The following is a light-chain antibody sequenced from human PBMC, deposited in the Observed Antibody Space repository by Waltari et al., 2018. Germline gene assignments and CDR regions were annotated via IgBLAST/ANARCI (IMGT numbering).Light chain of an antibody. CDR3: ATWDDNLNSPV. Sequence: QSVLTQPPSASGTPGQRVTISCSGSSSNIGSNSVSWYQQVPGTAPKLLVYRNNQRPSGGPDRFSDSKSGTSAALAISGLRSEDEADYYCATWDDNLNSPVFGGGTKLTVL. J-gene: IGLJ3*02. CDR2: RNN. V-gene: IGLV1-47*01. CDR1: SSNIGSNS.